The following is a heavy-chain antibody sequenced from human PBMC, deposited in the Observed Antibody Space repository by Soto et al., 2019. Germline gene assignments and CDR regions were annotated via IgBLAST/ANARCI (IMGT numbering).Heavy chain of an antibody. V-gene: IGHV3-21*01. Sequence: GSLRLSCAASGFTFSSYSMNWVRQAPGKGLEWVSSISSSSSYIYYADSVKGRFTISRDNAKNSLYLQMNSLRAEDTAVYYCARIGGSGSWDIDYWGQGTLVTVSS. D-gene: IGHD3-10*01. CDR3: ARIGGSGSWDIDY. J-gene: IGHJ4*02. CDR2: ISSSSSYI. CDR1: GFTFSSYS.